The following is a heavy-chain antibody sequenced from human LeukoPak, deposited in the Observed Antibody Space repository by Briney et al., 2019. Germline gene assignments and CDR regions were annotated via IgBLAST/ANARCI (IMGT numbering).Heavy chain of an antibody. D-gene: IGHD1-26*01. CDR1: GFTFDDYA. CDR3: ARDSPALPASFDY. V-gene: IGHV3-9*01. CDR2: ISWNSGSI. J-gene: IGHJ4*02. Sequence: PGGSLRLSCAASGFTFDDYAMHWVRQAPGKGLEWVSGISWNSGSIVYADSVKGRFTISRDNAKNSLYLQMNSLRAEDTALYYCARDSPALPASFDYWGQGTLVTVSS.